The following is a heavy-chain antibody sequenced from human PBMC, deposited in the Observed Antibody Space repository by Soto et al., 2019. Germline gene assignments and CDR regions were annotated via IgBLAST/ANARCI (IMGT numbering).Heavy chain of an antibody. D-gene: IGHD6-19*01. Sequence: QVQLVQSGAEVKKPGASVTVSCKTSGHTFSNYGINWVRQAPGQGLEWMGWISGYNGNTNYAQTVQGRVTMTTDTSAGTVYMELRSLKSADTAIYYCARFIMVGGWFDPNYYHGMDVWGQGTTVTVSS. V-gene: IGHV1-18*01. J-gene: IGHJ6*02. CDR1: GHTFSNYG. CDR3: ARFIMVGGWFDPNYYHGMDV. CDR2: ISGYNGNT.